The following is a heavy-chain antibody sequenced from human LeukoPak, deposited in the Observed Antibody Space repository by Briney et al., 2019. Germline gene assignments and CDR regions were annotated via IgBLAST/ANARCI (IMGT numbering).Heavy chain of an antibody. CDR1: EFTFSSYG. J-gene: IGHJ4*02. D-gene: IGHD3-10*01. CDR3: AKDPLQYGSGSYYFDD. V-gene: IGHV3-30*02. Sequence: GGSLRLSCAASEFTFSSYGMHWVRQAPGKGLEWEAFIWYDGNNKYYADSVKGRFTISRDSSKNTLYLQMNSLRAEDTAVYYCAKDPLQYGSGSYYFDDWGQGTLVTVSS. CDR2: IWYDGNNK.